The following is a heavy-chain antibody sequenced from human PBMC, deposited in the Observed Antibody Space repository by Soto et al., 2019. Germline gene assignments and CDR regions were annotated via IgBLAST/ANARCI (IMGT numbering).Heavy chain of an antibody. CDR1: GFTFSTNW. D-gene: IGHD2-21*02. J-gene: IGHJ5*02. V-gene: IGHV3-74*01. Sequence: PGGSLRLSCAASGFTFSTNWMHWVRQAPGKGLVWVSRINSDGSSTSYADSVKGRFTVSRDNAKSTLYLQVNSLRADDTAVYYILKAYCGGDCSAWGQGTPVTVSS. CDR2: INSDGSST. CDR3: LKAYCGGDCSA.